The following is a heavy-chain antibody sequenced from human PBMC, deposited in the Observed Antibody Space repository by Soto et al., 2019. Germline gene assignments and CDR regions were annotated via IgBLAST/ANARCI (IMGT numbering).Heavy chain of an antibody. D-gene: IGHD5-12*01. J-gene: IGHJ4*02. V-gene: IGHV4-59*01. CDR3: AREGNLGRWLQPLDF. Sequence: SETVSLTCTVSGGSISSYYWSWIRQPPGKGLEWIGYIYYSGSTKYSPSLKSRVTMSVDTSKNHFSLRLISVTAADTAIYFCAREGNLGRWLQPLDFWGQGTLVTVSS. CDR2: IYYSGST. CDR1: GGSISSYY.